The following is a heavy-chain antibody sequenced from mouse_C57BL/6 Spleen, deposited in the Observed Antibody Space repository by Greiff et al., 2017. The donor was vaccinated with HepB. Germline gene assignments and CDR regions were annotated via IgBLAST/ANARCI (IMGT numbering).Heavy chain of an antibody. Sequence: DVKLQESGGGLVQPGGSMKLSCVASGFTFSNYWMNWVRQSPEKGLEWVAQIRLKSDNYATHYAESVKGRFTISRDDSKSSVYLQMNNLRAEDTGIYYCTDFYYYGSSYWYFDVWGTGTTVTVSS. D-gene: IGHD1-1*01. V-gene: IGHV6-3*01. CDR3: TDFYYYGSSYWYFDV. CDR1: GFTFSNYW. CDR2: IRLKSDNYAT. J-gene: IGHJ1*03.